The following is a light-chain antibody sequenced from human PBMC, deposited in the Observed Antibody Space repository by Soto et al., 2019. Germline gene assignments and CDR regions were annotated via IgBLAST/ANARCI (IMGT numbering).Light chain of an antibody. CDR2: RAS. CDR1: QSISNW. J-gene: IGKJ2*01. V-gene: IGKV1-5*03. Sequence: DILMTQSPSTLSASVGDRVTITCRASQSISNWLAWYQQKPGKAPKLLIYRASALERGVPSRFTGSGSGTEFTLTISSLQPDDFAIYFCQQYNTDSHTFGQGTKVDIK. CDR3: QQYNTDSHT.